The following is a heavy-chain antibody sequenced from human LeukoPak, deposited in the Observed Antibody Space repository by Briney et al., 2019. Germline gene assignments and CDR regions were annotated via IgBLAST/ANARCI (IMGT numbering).Heavy chain of an antibody. J-gene: IGHJ6*03. CDR3: ARDRRVRGVIRSHYYYYMDV. CDR2: INHSGST. D-gene: IGHD3-10*01. CDR1: GGSFSGYY. Sequence: SETLSLTCAVYGGSFSGYYWSWIRQPPGKGLEWIGEINHSGSTNYNPSLKSRVTISVDTSKNQFSLKLSSVTAADTAVYYCARDRRVRGVIRSHYYYYMDVWGKGTTVTISS. V-gene: IGHV4-34*01.